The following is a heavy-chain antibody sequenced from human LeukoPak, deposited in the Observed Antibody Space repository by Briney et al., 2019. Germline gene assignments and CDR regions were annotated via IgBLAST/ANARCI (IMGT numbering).Heavy chain of an antibody. V-gene: IGHV4-4*07. CDR2: IYTSGST. D-gene: IGHD3-22*01. CDR3: ARHIYYDSSGYNYFDY. Sequence: SETLSLTCTVSGGSISSYYWSWIRQPAGKGLEWIGRIYTSGSTNYNPSLKSRVTISVDTSKNQFSLKLSSVTAADTAVYYCARHIYYDSSGYNYFDYWGQGTLVTVSS. CDR1: GGSISSYY. J-gene: IGHJ4*02.